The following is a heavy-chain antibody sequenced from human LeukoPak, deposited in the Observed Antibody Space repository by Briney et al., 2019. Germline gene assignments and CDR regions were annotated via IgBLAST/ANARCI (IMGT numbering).Heavy chain of an antibody. CDR2: ITIDGSDT. CDR1: GFTFTDYW. V-gene: IGHV3-74*01. Sequence: GGSLRLSCAASGFTFTDYWMHWARQTPGKGLVWVSRITIDGSDTTYADSVKGRFTISRDNAQNTLYLQMNSLRAEDTAVYYCARVPCGGDCCFDYWGQGTLVTVSS. J-gene: IGHJ4*02. CDR3: ARVPCGGDCCFDY. D-gene: IGHD2-21*02.